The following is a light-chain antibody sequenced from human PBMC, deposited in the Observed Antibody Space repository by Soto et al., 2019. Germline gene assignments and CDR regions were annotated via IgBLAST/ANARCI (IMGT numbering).Light chain of an antibody. CDR1: SSNIGSHY. Sequence: QSVLTQPPSASGTPGQRVTISCSGSSSNIGSHYVYWYQQLPGAAPKLLIYSNNLRPSGVPDRFSGSKSGTSASLAISGLRSEDEADYYCSAWDDSLSGHVVFGGGTQLTVL. CDR3: SAWDDSLSGHVV. CDR2: SNN. V-gene: IGLV1-47*02. J-gene: IGLJ2*01.